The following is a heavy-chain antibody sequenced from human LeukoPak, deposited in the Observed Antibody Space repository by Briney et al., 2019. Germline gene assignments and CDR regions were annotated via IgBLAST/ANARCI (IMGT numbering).Heavy chain of an antibody. Sequence: GGSLRLSCAASGFTFSSYAISWVRQAPGKGLEWVSAISGSGGSTYYADSVKGRFTISRDNSKNTLYLQMNSLRAEDTAVYYCAKDPGRLRYCSSTSCSGDYWGQGTLVTVSS. CDR3: AKDPGRLRYCSSTSCSGDY. D-gene: IGHD2-2*01. J-gene: IGHJ4*02. CDR1: GFTFSSYA. CDR2: ISGSGGST. V-gene: IGHV3-23*01.